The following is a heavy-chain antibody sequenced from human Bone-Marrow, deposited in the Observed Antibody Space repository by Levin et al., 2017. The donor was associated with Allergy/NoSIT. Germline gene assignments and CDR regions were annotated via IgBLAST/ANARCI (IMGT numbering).Heavy chain of an antibody. CDR2: ISGSGQYI. J-gene: IGHJ4*02. CDR1: GFTFSGYS. D-gene: IGHD3-10*01. CDR3: ARDGFGELSFFDY. Sequence: GGSLRLSCTGSGFTFSGYSLNWVRQAPGKGLEWVSTISGSGQYIYYADSVRGRFTISRDNGKNSVSLQMDSLRAEDTGVYYCARDGFGELSFFDYWGQGTLVTVSS. V-gene: IGHV3-21*01.